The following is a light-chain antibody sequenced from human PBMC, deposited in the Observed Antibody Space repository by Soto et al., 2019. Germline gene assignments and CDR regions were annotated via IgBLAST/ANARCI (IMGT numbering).Light chain of an antibody. V-gene: IGLV1-47*01. CDR2: RNN. J-gene: IGLJ1*01. Sequence: QSVLTQPPSASGTPGQRVTISCSGSSSNIGSNYVYWYQQLPGTPPKLLIYRNNQRPSGVPDRLSGSKSGTSASLAISGLRSEDEADYYCAAWDDSLSGYYVFGTGTKLTVL. CDR3: AAWDDSLSGYYV. CDR1: SSNIGSNY.